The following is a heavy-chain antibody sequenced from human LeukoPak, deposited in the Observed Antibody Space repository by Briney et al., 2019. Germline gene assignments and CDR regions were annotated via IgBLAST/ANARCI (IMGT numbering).Heavy chain of an antibody. CDR2: TSAYNGNT. V-gene: IGHV1-18*01. D-gene: IGHD2-15*01. CDR1: GYTFTSYG. Sequence: ASVKVSCKASGYTFTSYGISWVRQAPGQGLEWMGWTSAYNGNTNYAQNLQGRVTMTTDTSTSTAYMELRSLRSDDTAMYYCARNLSRGYCSGGTCYSSLYFDYWGQGTLVTVSS. CDR3: ARNLSRGYCSGGTCYSSLYFDY. J-gene: IGHJ4*02.